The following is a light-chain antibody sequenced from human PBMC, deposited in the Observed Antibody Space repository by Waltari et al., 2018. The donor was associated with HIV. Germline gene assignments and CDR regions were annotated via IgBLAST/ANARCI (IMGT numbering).Light chain of an antibody. CDR3: QVWDSSSDAYV. V-gene: IGLV3-21*04. J-gene: IGLJ1*01. Sequence: SYVLAQPPSVSVAPGKTARTTCGGNNIGRKSVHWYQQKPGQAPVVVIYYDRDRPSGIPERFSGSNSGNTATLTISRVEAGDEADYYCQVWDSSSDAYVFGTGTKVTVL. CDR2: YDR. CDR1: NIGRKS.